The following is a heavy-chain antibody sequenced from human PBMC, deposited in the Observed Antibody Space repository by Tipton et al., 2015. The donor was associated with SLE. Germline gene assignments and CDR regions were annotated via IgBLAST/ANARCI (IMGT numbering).Heavy chain of an antibody. D-gene: IGHD6-13*01. J-gene: IGHJ4*02. CDR1: GYTFSNYG. V-gene: IGHV1-18*01. Sequence: QLVQSGPEVKKPGASAKVSCKASGYTFSNYGISWVRQAPGQGFEWVGWISTYNGNSSQKFQGRVTMTTDTSTSTAYMEMRSLRSDDTAVYYCARSARMNSNSWYIFWGQGTLVTVSS. CDR3: ARSARMNSNSWYIF. CDR2: ISTYNGN.